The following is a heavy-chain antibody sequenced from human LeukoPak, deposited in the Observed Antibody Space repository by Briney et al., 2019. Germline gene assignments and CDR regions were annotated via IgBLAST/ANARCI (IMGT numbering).Heavy chain of an antibody. CDR2: ISSSSSYI. D-gene: IGHD1-26*01. J-gene: IGHJ4*02. V-gene: IGHV3-21*01. CDR3: ARGTLWRELLNY. Sequence: GGSLRLSCAASGFTFSSCSMNWVRQAPGKGLEWVSSISSSSSYIYYADSVKGRFTISRDNAKNSLYLQMNSLRAEDTAVYYCARGTLWRELLNYWGQGTLVTVSS. CDR1: GFTFSSCS.